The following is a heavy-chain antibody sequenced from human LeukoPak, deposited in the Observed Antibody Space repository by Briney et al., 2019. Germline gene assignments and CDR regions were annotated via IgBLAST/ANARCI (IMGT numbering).Heavy chain of an antibody. CDR1: GGTFSSYA. CDR3: ARGLRYFDWLGMDV. V-gene: IGHV1-69*13. J-gene: IGHJ6*02. CDR2: IIPIFGTA. Sequence: SAKVSCKASGGTFSSYAISWVRQAPGQGLEWMGGIIPIFGTANYAQKFQGRVTITADESTSTAYMELSSLRSEDTAVYYCARGLRYFDWLGMDVWGQGTTVTVSS. D-gene: IGHD3-9*01.